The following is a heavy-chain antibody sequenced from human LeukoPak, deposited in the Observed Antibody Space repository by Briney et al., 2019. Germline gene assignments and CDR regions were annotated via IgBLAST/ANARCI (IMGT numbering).Heavy chain of an antibody. D-gene: IGHD2-21*02. Sequence: GGSLRLSCAASGFTFSSYAMSWVRQAPGKGLEWVSAISGSGGSTYYADSVKGRFTISRDNSKNTLYLQMNSLRAKDTAVYYCAKDLSIVVVTAIRSPYDYWGQGTLVTVSS. V-gene: IGHV3-23*01. CDR3: AKDLSIVVVTAIRSPYDY. CDR1: GFTFSSYA. CDR2: ISGSGGST. J-gene: IGHJ4*02.